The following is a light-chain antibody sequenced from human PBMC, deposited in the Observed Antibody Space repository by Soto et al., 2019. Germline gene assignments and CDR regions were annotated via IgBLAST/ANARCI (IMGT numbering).Light chain of an antibody. CDR2: DAS. J-gene: IGKJ5*01. Sequence: EIVLTQSPATLSLSPGERATLSCRASQSVGSSLGWYQQRPGQAPRLLIYDASNRATGVPARFSGSGSGTDFALTICSLEPEDFAVYYCQQRTTWPLTFGQGTRLEIK. CDR1: QSVGSS. V-gene: IGKV3-11*01. CDR3: QQRTTWPLT.